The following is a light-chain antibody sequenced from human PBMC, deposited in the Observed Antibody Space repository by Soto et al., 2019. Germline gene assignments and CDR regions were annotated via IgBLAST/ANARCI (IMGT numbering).Light chain of an antibody. V-gene: IGKV3-20*01. CDR2: DAS. CDR1: QSVSNN. CDR3: QQYGGSSWT. J-gene: IGKJ1*01. Sequence: EIVMTQSPATLSVSPGERCTLSFRASQSVSNNLAWYQQKPGQAPRLLIYDASSRATGIPDRFSGGGSGTDFTLTISRLEPEDFAVYYCQQYGGSSWTFGQGTKVDIK.